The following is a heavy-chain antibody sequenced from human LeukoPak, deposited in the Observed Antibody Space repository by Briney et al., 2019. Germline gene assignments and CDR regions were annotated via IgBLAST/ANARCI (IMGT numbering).Heavy chain of an antibody. Sequence: ASVKVSFKTSGYTFIVYYMHWVRQAPGQGLEGMGWINPNSGATNFAQKFQGRVAMTRDTSINTVYLEVTRLRSDHTAVCYCTSGGVGYCAITGCHHALDYWGQGTLVTVSS. CDR3: TSGGVGYCAITGCHHALDY. CDR2: INPNSGAT. J-gene: IGHJ4*02. V-gene: IGHV1-2*02. D-gene: IGHD2-8*01. CDR1: GYTFIVYY.